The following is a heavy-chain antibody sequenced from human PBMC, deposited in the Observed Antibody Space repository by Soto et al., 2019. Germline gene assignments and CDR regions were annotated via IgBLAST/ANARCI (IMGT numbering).Heavy chain of an antibody. V-gene: IGHV4-39*01. J-gene: IGHJ6*02. D-gene: IGHD6-13*01. CDR2: IYYSGST. Sequence: PEKLRLTCTVSGGSIRSSSSYWGWIRQPPGKGLEWIGSIYYSGSTYYNPSLKSRVTISVDTSKNQFSLKLSSVTAADTAVYYCARVSAAAGIGGYYYYYGMDVWCQGPTVT. CDR1: GGSIRSSSSY. CDR3: ARVSAAAGIGGYYYYYGMDV.